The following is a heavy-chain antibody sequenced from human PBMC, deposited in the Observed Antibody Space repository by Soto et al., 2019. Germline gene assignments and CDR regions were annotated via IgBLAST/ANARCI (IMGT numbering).Heavy chain of an antibody. V-gene: IGHV2-5*02. CDR3: ALRRGHQLGNWFDP. D-gene: IGHD2-2*01. Sequence: QITLKESGPTLVKPTQTLTLTCTFSGFSLSTSGVGVGWIRQPPGKALEWLALIYWDDDKRYSPSLKSTLTITKDTSKNQVVLTMTTMDPVDTATYYCALRRGHQLGNWFDPWGQGTLVTVSS. CDR2: IYWDDDK. J-gene: IGHJ5*02. CDR1: GFSLSTSGVG.